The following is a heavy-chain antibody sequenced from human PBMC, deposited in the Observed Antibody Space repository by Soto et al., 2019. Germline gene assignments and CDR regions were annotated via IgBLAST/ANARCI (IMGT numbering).Heavy chain of an antibody. CDR1: GASISGYY. J-gene: IGHJ5*02. D-gene: IGHD1-1*01. Sequence: QVQLQESGPGLVKPSETLSLTCTVSGASISGYYWSWIRQSAGKGLEWIGRIYATGPTDYNPSLKSRVMKSVDTSKKQFSLKLRSVTAADTAVYYCVRDGTKTLRDWFDPWGQGIAVTVAS. CDR3: VRDGTKTLRDWFDP. CDR2: IYATGPT. V-gene: IGHV4-4*07.